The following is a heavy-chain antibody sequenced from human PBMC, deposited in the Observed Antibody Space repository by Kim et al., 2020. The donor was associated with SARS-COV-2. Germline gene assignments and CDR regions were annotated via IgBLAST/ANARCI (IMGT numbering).Heavy chain of an antibody. J-gene: IGHJ4*02. Sequence: FYGGPVKDRFTSTRENAKNSLYLQMNSLRAEDTAVYYCTRQGNLYNRNYNWGQGTLVTVSS. V-gene: IGHV3-7*01. CDR3: TRQGNLYNRNYN. D-gene: IGHD1-7*01.